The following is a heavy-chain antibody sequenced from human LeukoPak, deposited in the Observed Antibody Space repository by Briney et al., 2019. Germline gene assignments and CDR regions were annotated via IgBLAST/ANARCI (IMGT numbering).Heavy chain of an antibody. CDR3: ARRLLCCSWAYNWFDP. CDR1: GGSISSYY. Sequence: SSETLSLTCTVSGGSISSYYWSWIRQPPGKGLEWIGYIYYSGSTNYNPSLKSRVTISVDTSKNQFSLKLSSVTAADTAVYYCARRLLCCSWAYNWFDPWGQGTLVTVSS. J-gene: IGHJ5*02. D-gene: IGHD6-13*01. V-gene: IGHV4-59*08. CDR2: IYYSGST.